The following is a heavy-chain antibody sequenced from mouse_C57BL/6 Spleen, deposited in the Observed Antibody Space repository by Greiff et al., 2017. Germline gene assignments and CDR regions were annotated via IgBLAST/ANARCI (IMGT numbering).Heavy chain of an antibody. J-gene: IGHJ2*01. CDR3: AREGDSSGYYFDY. Sequence: QVQLQQSGAELVRPGTSVKMSCKASGYTFTNYWIGWAKQRPGHGLEWIGDIYPGGGYTNYNEKFKGKATLTADKSSSTAYMQFSSLTSEDSAIYYCAREGDSSGYYFDYWGQGTTLTVSS. V-gene: IGHV1-63*01. CDR2: IYPGGGYT. D-gene: IGHD3-2*02. CDR1: GYTFTNYW.